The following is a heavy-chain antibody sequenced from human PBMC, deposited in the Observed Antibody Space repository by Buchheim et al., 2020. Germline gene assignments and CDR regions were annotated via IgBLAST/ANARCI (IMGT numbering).Heavy chain of an antibody. D-gene: IGHD2-15*01. CDR2: ISPSGGGT. CDR1: GYTFTSYY. V-gene: IGHV1-46*01. J-gene: IGHJ5*02. Sequence: QVQLVQSGAEVKKPGASVKVSCKASGYTFTSYYMHWVRQAPGQGLEWMGIISPSGGGTSYAQHFQGRVTMTRDTSPSTVYMELSSLTSEDTAVYFCARDLAVVVTAKNWFDPWGQGTL. CDR3: ARDLAVVVTAKNWFDP.